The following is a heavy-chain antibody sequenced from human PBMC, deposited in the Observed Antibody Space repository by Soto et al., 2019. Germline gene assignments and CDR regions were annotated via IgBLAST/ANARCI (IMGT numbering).Heavy chain of an antibody. J-gene: IGHJ4*02. CDR3: ARDSVRGKGYCSGGSCYTYYFDY. CDR1: GFTFNFHA. D-gene: IGHD2-15*01. V-gene: IGHV3-30-3*01. Sequence: QVQLVESGGGVVQPGRSLRLSCAASGFTFNFHALHWVRQAPGKGLEWVAVISHDGSKEYYADSVKGRFTISRDNSKNTLSLKMNSLRAEDTAVYFCARDSVRGKGYCSGGSCYTYYFDYWGQGTLVTVSS. CDR2: ISHDGSKE.